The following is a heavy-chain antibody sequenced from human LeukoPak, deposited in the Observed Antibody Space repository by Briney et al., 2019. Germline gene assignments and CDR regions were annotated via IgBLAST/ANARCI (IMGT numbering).Heavy chain of an antibody. CDR1: GFTFSGSA. J-gene: IGHJ4*02. CDR2: ISYDGSNK. V-gene: IGHV3-30*18. Sequence: GGPLRLSCAASGFTFSGSAMHWVRQAPGKGLEWVAVISYDGSNKYYADSVKGRFTISRDNSKNTLYLQMNSLRAEDTAVYYCAKSTRFIAAAGGGYYFDYWGQGTLVTVSS. CDR3: AKSTRFIAAAGGGYYFDY. D-gene: IGHD6-13*01.